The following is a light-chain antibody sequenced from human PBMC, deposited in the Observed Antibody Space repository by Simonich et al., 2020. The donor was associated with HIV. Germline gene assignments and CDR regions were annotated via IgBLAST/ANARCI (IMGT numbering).Light chain of an antibody. J-gene: IGKJ1*01. CDR2: GAS. Sequence: EIVLTQSPGTLSLSPGERANLSCRASQSVSTNYLAGYQQKPGQAPRLLIHGASSKDTGIPDRFSGSGSGTDFTLTISRLGPEDFAVYYCQQYGSSPWTFGQGTKVEIK. CDR3: QQYGSSPWT. CDR1: QSVSTNY. V-gene: IGKV3-20*01.